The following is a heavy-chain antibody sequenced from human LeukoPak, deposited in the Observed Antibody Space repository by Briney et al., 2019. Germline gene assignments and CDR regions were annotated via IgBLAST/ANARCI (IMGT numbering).Heavy chain of an antibody. CDR3: ARVRYRLAETYIDY. V-gene: IGHV1-2*02. CDR1: GYIFTGYY. D-gene: IGHD3-16*01. J-gene: IGHJ4*02. CDR2: INPNSGDT. Sequence: ASVKVSCTASGYIFTGYYMHWVRQAPGQGLEWMGWINPNSGDTNYAQKFQGRVTMTRDTSISTAYMELSRLRSDDTAVYYCARVRYRLAETYIDYWGQGTLVTVSS.